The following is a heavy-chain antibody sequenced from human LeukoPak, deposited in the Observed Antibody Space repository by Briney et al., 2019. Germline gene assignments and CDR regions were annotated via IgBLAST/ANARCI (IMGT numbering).Heavy chain of an antibody. CDR2: ISGSGGST. CDR3: AKGTHSSSWHWFDP. J-gene: IGHJ5*02. Sequence: GGSLRLSCAASGFTFSSYAMSWVRQAPGKGLEWVSAISGSGGSTYYADSVKGRFTISRDNSKNTLYPQMNSLRAEDTAVYYCAKGTHSSSWHWFDPWGQGTLVTVST. V-gene: IGHV3-23*01. D-gene: IGHD6-13*01. CDR1: GFTFSSYA.